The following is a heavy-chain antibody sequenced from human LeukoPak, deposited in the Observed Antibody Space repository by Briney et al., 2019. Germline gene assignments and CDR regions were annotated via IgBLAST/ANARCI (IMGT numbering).Heavy chain of an antibody. CDR1: GGSISSGGYY. J-gene: IGHJ3*02. CDR2: IYYSGST. CDR3: ARDGGSILYADAFDI. D-gene: IGHD2-2*01. Sequence: SQTLSLTCTVSGGSISSGGYYWSWIRQHPGQGLEWIGHIYYSGSTYYNPSLKSRVTISVDTSKNQFSLKLSSVTAADTAVYYCARDGGSILYADAFDIWGQGTMVTVSS. V-gene: IGHV4-31*03.